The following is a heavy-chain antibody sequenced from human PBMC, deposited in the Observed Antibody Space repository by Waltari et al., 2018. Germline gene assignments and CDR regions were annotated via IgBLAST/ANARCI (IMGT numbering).Heavy chain of an antibody. CDR3: ARDRCNSTSCLSRGAFDI. J-gene: IGHJ3*02. Sequence: QVQLQESGPGLVKPSETLSLTCTVSGVSISSYYWTWVRQPAGKGLEWIGRIYASGSTNYNPSLRSRVTMSVDTSKNHFSLRLTSVTAADTAVYYCARDRCNSTSCLSRGAFDIWGQGTMVTVSS. D-gene: IGHD2-2*01. CDR2: IYASGST. V-gene: IGHV4-4*07. CDR1: GVSISSYY.